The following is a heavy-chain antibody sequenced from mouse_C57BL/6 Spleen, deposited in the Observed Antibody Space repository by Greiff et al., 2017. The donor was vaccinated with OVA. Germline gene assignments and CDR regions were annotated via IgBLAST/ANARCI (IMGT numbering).Heavy chain of an antibody. Sequence: QVQLQQPGAELVKPGASVKLSCKASGYTFTSYWMHWVKQRPGQGLEWIGMIHPNSGSTNYNEKFKSKATLTVDTSSSTAYMQLSSLTSEDSAVYYCARGVTTVVAYYFDYWGQGTTLTVSS. CDR1: GYTFTSYW. J-gene: IGHJ2*01. V-gene: IGHV1-64*01. CDR2: IHPNSGST. D-gene: IGHD1-1*01. CDR3: ARGVTTVVAYYFDY.